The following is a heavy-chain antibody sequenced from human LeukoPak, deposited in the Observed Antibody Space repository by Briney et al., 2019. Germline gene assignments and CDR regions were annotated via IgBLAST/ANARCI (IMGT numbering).Heavy chain of an antibody. J-gene: IGHJ4*02. D-gene: IGHD6-13*01. Sequence: PSETLSLTCTVSGGSISSHYWSWLRQPPGKGLEWLGYGYLSGSTNYSPSLKSRVTISVDTSKNQLSLELDSVTAADSAVYFCARDPNSSWSLRFGYWGPGILVTVSS. V-gene: IGHV4-59*11. CDR2: GYLSGST. CDR3: ARDPNSSWSLRFGY. CDR1: GGSISSHY.